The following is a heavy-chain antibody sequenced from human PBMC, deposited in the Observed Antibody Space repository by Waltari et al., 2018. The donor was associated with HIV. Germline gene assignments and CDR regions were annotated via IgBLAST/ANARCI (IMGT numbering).Heavy chain of an antibody. CDR2: INSDGSDT. CDR1: GFTFSMSW. CDR3: ASPGWDSINC. V-gene: IGHV3-74*01. D-gene: IGHD1-26*01. Sequence: VRLVESGGGLAQPGVSLRLSCSDSGFTFSMSWMHWVRRAPGKAPGWGARINSDGSDTTYADSVKGRFTISRDNAKNMLYLQMSSLRVEDTAIYYCASPGWDSINCWGQGTLVTVSS. J-gene: IGHJ4*02.